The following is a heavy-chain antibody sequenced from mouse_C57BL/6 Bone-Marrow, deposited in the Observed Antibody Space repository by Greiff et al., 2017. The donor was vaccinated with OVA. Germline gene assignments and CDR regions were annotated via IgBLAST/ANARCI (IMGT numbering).Heavy chain of an antibody. V-gene: IGHV5-16*01. Sequence: EVMLVESEGGLVQPGRSMKLSCTASGFTFSDYYMAWVRQVPEKGLEWVANINYDGSSTYYLDSLKSRFIISRDNAKNILYLQMSSLKSEDTATYYCARGDDYDDFDYWGQGTTLTVSS. CDR2: INYDGSST. CDR3: ARGDDYDDFDY. D-gene: IGHD2-4*01. J-gene: IGHJ2*01. CDR1: GFTFSDYY.